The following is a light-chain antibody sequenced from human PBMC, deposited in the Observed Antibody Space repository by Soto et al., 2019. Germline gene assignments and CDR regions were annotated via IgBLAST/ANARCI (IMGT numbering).Light chain of an antibody. V-gene: IGKV3-15*01. CDR1: QSVGNK. J-gene: IGKJ5*01. CDR2: DIS. Sequence: EIVVTQSPATLSVSPGERATLSCRASQSVGNKVAWYQHKPGQTPRLIIYDISTRAAGVPARFSGSGYGTDFTLTISSLQSEDFAVYYCQQYNIWRSITFGQGTRLKIK. CDR3: QQYNIWRSIT.